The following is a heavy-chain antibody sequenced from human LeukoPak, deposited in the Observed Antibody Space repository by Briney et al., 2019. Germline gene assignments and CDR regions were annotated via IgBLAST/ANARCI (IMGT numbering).Heavy chain of an antibody. CDR3: ARDSRVVPAAGHYFDS. D-gene: IGHD2-2*01. CDR2: INPSSGST. J-gene: IGHJ4*02. V-gene: IGHV1-46*01. Sequence: ASVKVSCTASGYXFSSYHIHWVRQAPGQGLEWMGIINPSSGSTSYAQKFQGRVTMTRDTSTSTVYMEMSSLRSEDTAVYYCARDSRVVPAAGHYFDSWGQGILVTVSS. CDR1: GYXFSSYH.